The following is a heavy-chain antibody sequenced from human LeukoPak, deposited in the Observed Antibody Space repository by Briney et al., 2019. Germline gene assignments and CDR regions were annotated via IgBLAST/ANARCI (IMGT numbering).Heavy chain of an antibody. CDR3: ARDDCGGDCYSGSYFDY. J-gene: IGHJ4*02. D-gene: IGHD2-21*02. CDR2: INPSGGST. Sequence: ASVKVSCKASGYTFTRYYMHWVRQAPGQGLEWMGIINPSGGSTSYAQKFQGRVTMTRDMSTSTVYMELSSLRSEDTAVYYCARDDCGGDCYSGSYFDYWGQGTLVTVSS. V-gene: IGHV1-46*01. CDR1: GYTFTRYY.